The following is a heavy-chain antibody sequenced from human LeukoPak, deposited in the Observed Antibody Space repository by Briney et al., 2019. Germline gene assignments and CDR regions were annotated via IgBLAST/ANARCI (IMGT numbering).Heavy chain of an antibody. D-gene: IGHD1-26*01. V-gene: IGHV3-33*06. CDR2: IWYDGSNK. CDR1: GFTFRNYG. Sequence: PGGSLRLSCAASGFTFRNYGMHWVRQAPGKGLEWVAVIWYDGSNKYYADSVKDRFTISRDNSKNTLYLQVNSLRAEDTAVYYCAKGGKWDVTPFDYWGQGTLVTVSS. CDR3: AKGGKWDVTPFDY. J-gene: IGHJ4*02.